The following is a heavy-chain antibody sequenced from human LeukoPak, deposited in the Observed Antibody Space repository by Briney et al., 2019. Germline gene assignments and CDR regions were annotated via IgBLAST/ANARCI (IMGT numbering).Heavy chain of an antibody. CDR2: IYYSGST. V-gene: IGHV4-59*08. J-gene: IGHJ4*02. CDR1: GGSISSYY. Sequence: SETLSLTCTVSGGSISSYYWSWIRQPPGKGLEWIGYIYYSGSTNYNPSLKSRVTISVDTSKNQFSLKLSSVTAADTAVYYCARVMGIGTFDYWGQGTLVTVSS. CDR3: ARVMGIGTFDY. D-gene: IGHD6-13*01.